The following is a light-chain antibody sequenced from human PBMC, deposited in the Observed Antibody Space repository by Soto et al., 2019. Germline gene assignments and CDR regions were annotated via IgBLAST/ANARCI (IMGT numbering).Light chain of an antibody. CDR2: DNQ. J-gene: IGLJ2*01. CDR1: SSNVGKNF. V-gene: IGLV1-51*01. CDR3: GTWYSSRHIGVI. Sequence: QSVLTQPPSVSAAPGQRVTISCSGSSSNVGKNFVSWYQHVPGKAPKLLIYDNQKRPSGIPDRFSASKSGTSATLDITGLLTGDEADYYCGTWYSSRHIGVIFGGGTKVTVL.